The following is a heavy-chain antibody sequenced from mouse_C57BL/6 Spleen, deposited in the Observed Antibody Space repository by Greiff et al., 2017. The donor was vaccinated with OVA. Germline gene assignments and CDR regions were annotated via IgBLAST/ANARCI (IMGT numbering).Heavy chain of an antibody. CDR1: GYTFTSYW. V-gene: IGHV1-55*01. D-gene: IGHD1-1*01. CDR3: ARDYGSRAPFAY. CDR2: IYPGSGST. Sequence: QVQLQQPGAELVKPGASVKMSCKASGYTFTSYWITWVKQRPGQGLEWIGDIYPGSGSTNYNEKFKSKATLTVDTSSSTAYMQRSSLTSEDSAVYYCARDYGSRAPFAYWGQGTLVTVSA. J-gene: IGHJ3*01.